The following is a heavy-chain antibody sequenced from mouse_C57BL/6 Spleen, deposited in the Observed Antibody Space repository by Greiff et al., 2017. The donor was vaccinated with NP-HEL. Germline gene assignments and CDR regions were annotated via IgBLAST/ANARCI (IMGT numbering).Heavy chain of an antibody. Sequence: QVQLKESGAELMKPGASVKLSCKATGYTFTGYWIEWVKQRPGHGLEWIGEILTGSGSNKDNEKCKGKATFPADPSSNTAYMQLSSLTTEDSAIYYCARKLYYYGSSYWFAYWGQGTLVTVSA. J-gene: IGHJ3*01. CDR2: ILTGSGSN. CDR1: GYTFTGYW. V-gene: IGHV1-9*01. CDR3: ARKLYYYGSSYWFAY. D-gene: IGHD1-1*01.